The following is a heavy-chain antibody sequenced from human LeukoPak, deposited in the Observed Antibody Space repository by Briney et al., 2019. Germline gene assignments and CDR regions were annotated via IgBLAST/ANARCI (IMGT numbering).Heavy chain of an antibody. D-gene: IGHD3-3*01. CDR3: TTRGGGFWSVFVK. CDR2: FDHEEAKM. Sequence: GSLTVSCKVSGNSLSEFSMQWVRQAPGKGLECMGGFDHEEAKMYYAETFQGRVTMTEDTSTQTAYMELSGLTSDDTAVYYCTTRGGGFWSVFVKWGEGSLLTVSS. J-gene: IGHJ1*01. CDR1: GNSLSEFS. V-gene: IGHV1-24*01.